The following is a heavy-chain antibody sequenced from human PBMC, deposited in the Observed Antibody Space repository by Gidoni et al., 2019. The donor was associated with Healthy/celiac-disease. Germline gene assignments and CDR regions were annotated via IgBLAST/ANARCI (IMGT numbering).Heavy chain of an antibody. V-gene: IGHV4-59*01. CDR1: GGSISSYY. J-gene: IGHJ4*02. CDR2: IYYSGST. D-gene: IGHD4-17*01. CDR3: ARALWDYGDDYWGY. Sequence: QVQLQESGPGLVKPSETLSLTCTVPGGSISSYYWSWIRQPPGKGLAWIGYIYYSGSTNYNPSLKSRVTISVDTSKNQFSLKLSSVTAADTAVYYCARALWDYGDDYWGYWGQGTLVTVSS.